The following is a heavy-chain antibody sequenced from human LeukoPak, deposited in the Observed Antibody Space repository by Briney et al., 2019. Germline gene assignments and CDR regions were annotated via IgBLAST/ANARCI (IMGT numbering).Heavy chain of an antibody. CDR3: AKEDYDYVWGSYRSTPTFDY. V-gene: IGHV3-23*01. D-gene: IGHD3-16*02. CDR2: ISASGGST. J-gene: IGHJ4*02. Sequence: GGSLRLSCAASGFTFSSYAMSWVRQAPGKGLEWVSAISASGGSTYYADSVKGRFTISRDNSKNTLYLQMNSLRAEDTAVYYCAKEDYDYVWGSYRSTPTFDYWGQGTLVTVSS. CDR1: GFTFSSYA.